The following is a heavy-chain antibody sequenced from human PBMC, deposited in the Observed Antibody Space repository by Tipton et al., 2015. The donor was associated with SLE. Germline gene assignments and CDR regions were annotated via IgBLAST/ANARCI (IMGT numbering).Heavy chain of an antibody. CDR3: ARDRLTWAPFDY. CDR2: IYYSGST. Sequence: LRLSCAFSGYSISSGYYWGWIRQPPGKGLEWIGSIYYSGSTYYNPSLKSRVTISVDTSKNQFSLKLSSVTAADTAVYYRARDRLTWAPFDYWGQGTLVTVSS. V-gene: IGHV4-38-2*02. J-gene: IGHJ4*02. CDR1: GYSISSGYY. D-gene: IGHD7-27*01.